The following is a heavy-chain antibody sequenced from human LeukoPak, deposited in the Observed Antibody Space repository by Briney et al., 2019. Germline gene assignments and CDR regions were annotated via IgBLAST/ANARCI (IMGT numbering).Heavy chain of an antibody. CDR1: GGSVSSGSYY. Sequence: SETLSLTCTVSGGSVSSGSYYWSWIRQPPGKGLEWIGEINHSGSTNYNPSLKSRVTISVDTSKNQFSLKLSSVTAADTAVYYCARGMPLSITTVRGVPKLFDIWGQGTMVTVSS. V-gene: IGHV4-61*01. J-gene: IGHJ3*02. D-gene: IGHD3-10*01. CDR3: ARGMPLSITTVRGVPKLFDI. CDR2: INHSGST.